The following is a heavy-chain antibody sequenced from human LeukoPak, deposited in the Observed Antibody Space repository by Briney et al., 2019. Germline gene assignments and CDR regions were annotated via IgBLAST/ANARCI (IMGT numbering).Heavy chain of an antibody. D-gene: IGHD5-12*01. Sequence: GASVKVSCKASGGTFSSYAISWVRQAPGQGLEWMGRIIPILGIANYAQKLQGRVTITADKSTSTAYMELSSLRSEDTAVYYCARGPHSGYDLFGGFRLDYWGQGTLVTVSS. J-gene: IGHJ4*02. CDR3: ARGPHSGYDLFGGFRLDY. CDR2: IIPILGIA. V-gene: IGHV1-69*04. CDR1: GGTFSSYA.